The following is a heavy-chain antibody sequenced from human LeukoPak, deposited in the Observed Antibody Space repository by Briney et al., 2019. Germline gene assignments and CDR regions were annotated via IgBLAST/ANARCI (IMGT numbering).Heavy chain of an antibody. J-gene: IGHJ4*02. CDR2: ISSSSSYI. Sequence: GGSLRLSCAASRFTFSSYSMNWVRQAPGKGLEWVSSISSSSSYIYYADSVKGRFTISRDNAKNSLYLQMNSLRAEDTAVYYCARPRDYYDSRGPLRYWGQGTLVTVSS. V-gene: IGHV3-21*01. CDR3: ARPRDYYDSRGPLRY. D-gene: IGHD3-22*01. CDR1: RFTFSSYS.